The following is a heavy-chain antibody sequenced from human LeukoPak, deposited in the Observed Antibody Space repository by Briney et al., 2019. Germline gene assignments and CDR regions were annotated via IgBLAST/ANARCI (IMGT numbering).Heavy chain of an antibody. CDR3: ARVSIQQLLYHHDYFDY. CDR1: GFTFSSYA. CDR2: ISYDGSNK. D-gene: IGHD2-2*02. Sequence: GRSLRLSCAASGFTFSSYAMHWVRQAPGKGLEWVAVISYDGSNKYYADSVKGRFTISRDNSKNTLYLQMSSLRAEDTAVYYCARVSIQQLLYHHDYFDYWGQGTLVTVSS. V-gene: IGHV3-30*15. J-gene: IGHJ4*02.